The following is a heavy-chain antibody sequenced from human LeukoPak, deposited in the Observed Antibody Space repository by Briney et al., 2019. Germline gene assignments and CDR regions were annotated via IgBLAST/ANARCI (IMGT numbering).Heavy chain of an antibody. J-gene: IGHJ4*02. CDR2: VWPDGSIK. V-gene: IGHV3-33*01. D-gene: IGHD3-16*01. CDR1: GFTFTTYG. CDR3: ARAVGPYDY. Sequence: GGSLRLSCAASGFTFTTYGIHWVRQALGRGLEWVAVVWPDGSIKYYADSVKGRFTISRDDSKNTLFLQMNSLRAEDTAVYYCARAVGPYDYWGQGTLVTVSS.